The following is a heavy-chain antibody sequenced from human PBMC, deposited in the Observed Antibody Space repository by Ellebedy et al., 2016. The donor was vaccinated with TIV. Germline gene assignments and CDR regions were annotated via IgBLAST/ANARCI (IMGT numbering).Heavy chain of an antibody. V-gene: IGHV4-39*01. D-gene: IGHD5-18*01. CDR3: ARHRARLTSAWLQPFDN. J-gene: IGHJ4*02. Sequence: MPSETLSLTCNASGGAIRSSNNHWGCRRQPPGKGLEWIGSIYYSGSTYYNPSLKSRGTISADTSKNQFSLKLSSVTATDTAVYYCARHRARLTSAWLQPFDNWGQGTLVTVSS. CDR2: IYYSGST. CDR1: GGAIRSSNNH.